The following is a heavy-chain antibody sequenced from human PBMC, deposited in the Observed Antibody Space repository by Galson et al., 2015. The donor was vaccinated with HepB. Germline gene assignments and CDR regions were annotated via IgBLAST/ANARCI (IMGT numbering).Heavy chain of an antibody. V-gene: IGHV3-15*01. Sequence: SLRLSCAASGFTFSNAWMSWVRQAPGKGLEWVGRIKSKTDGGTTDYAAPVKGRFTISRDDSKNTLYLQMNSLKTEDTAVYYCTTKDIVVVPAAISETPMGYYGMDVWGQGTTVTVSS. D-gene: IGHD2-2*02. CDR3: TTKDIVVVPAAISETPMGYYGMDV. CDR1: GFTFSNAW. J-gene: IGHJ6*02. CDR2: IKSKTDGGTT.